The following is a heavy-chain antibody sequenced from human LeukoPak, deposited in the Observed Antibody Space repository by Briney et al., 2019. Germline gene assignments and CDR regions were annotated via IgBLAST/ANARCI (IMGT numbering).Heavy chain of an antibody. D-gene: IGHD2-2*02. J-gene: IGHJ6*03. Sequence: SVKVSCKASGGTFSSYAISWVRQAPGQGLEWMGGIIPIFGTANYAQKFQGRVTITTDESTSTAYMELSSLRSEDTAVYYCARDPGYCSSTSCYMRGYYYMDVWGKGTTVTVSS. V-gene: IGHV1-69*05. CDR1: GGTFSSYA. CDR2: IIPIFGTA. CDR3: ARDPGYCSSTSCYMRGYYYMDV.